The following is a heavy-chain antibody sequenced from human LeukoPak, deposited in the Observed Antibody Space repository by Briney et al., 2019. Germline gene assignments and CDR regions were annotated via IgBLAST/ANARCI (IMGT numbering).Heavy chain of an antibody. V-gene: IGHV5-51*01. Sequence: GESLKISCKGSGYSFTAYWIGWVRQMPGKSLEWMGIIHPADSDTRYSPSFQGQVTISVDKSTSTAYLQWSSLKASDTAMYYCARGYGMDVWGQGTTVTVSS. J-gene: IGHJ6*02. CDR2: IHPADSDT. CDR3: ARGYGMDV. CDR1: GYSFTAYW.